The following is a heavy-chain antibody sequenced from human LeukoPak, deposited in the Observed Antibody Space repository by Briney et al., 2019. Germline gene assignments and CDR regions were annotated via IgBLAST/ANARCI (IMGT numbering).Heavy chain of an antibody. D-gene: IGHD3-10*02. V-gene: IGHV3-49*03. CDR2: IRSEAFGGTT. Sequence: GGSLRLSCAASGFTFGDYAMSWFRQAPGKGLEWVGFIRSEAFGGTTEYAASVKGRFTMSRDDSKSIAYLQMNSLKTEDTAVYYCTRDAYMLGKYWGQGTLVTVSS. J-gene: IGHJ4*02. CDR1: GFTFGDYA. CDR3: TRDAYMLGKY.